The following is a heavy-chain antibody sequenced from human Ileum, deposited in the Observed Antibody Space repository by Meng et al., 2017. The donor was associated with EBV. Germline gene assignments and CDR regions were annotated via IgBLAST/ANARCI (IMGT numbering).Heavy chain of an antibody. Sequence: GQLHQGGVVLLRPCETLSLTCAGHGGSFTDYYLTCIRQPPGKGLEWIGEMNLSEGTNYNPALKCRVTITVDMSKTQFNLKRNPQMPTDTAIYEGAGRWSYGGGCDYWGQGTLVTVSS. CDR3: AGRWSYGGGCDY. V-gene: IGHV4-34*01. CDR1: GGSFTDYY. CDR2: MNLSEGT. J-gene: IGHJ4*02. D-gene: IGHD1-26*01.